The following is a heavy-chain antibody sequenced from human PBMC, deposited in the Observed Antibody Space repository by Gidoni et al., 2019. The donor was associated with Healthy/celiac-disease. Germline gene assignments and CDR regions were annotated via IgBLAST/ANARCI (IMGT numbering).Heavy chain of an antibody. V-gene: IGHV3-30*04. CDR2: ISYDGSNK. Sequence: SSYAMHWVRQAPGKGLEWVAVISYDGSNKYYADSVKGRFTISRDNSKNTLYLQMNSLRAEDTAVYYCARDPPNSSSWYYFDYWGQGTLVTVSS. CDR3: ARDPPNSSSWYYFDY. CDR1: SSYA. J-gene: IGHJ4*02. D-gene: IGHD6-13*01.